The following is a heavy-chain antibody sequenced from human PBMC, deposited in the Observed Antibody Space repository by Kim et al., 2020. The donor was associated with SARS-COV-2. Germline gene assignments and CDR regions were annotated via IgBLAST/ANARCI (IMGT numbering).Heavy chain of an antibody. J-gene: IGHJ4*02. D-gene: IGHD1-26*01. CDR3: ARIGGAPGYFDY. Sequence: YYADSVKGRFTISRDNAKNSLYLQMNSLRAEDTAVYYCARIGGAPGYFDYWGQGTLVTVSS. V-gene: IGHV3-21*01.